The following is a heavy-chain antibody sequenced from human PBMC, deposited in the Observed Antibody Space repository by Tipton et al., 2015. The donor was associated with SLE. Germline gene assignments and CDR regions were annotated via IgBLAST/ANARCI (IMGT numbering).Heavy chain of an antibody. CDR2: IYYSGST. V-gene: IGHV4-39*07. CDR1: GGSISSSSYY. D-gene: IGHD2-21*01. CDR3: ARLRVISYYFDY. J-gene: IGHJ4*02. Sequence: GLVKPSETLSLTCTVSGGSISSSSYYWGWIRQPPGKGLEWIGSIYYSGSTYYNPSLKSRVTISVDTSKNQFSLKLSSVTAADTAVYYCARLRVISYYFDYWGQGTLVTVSS.